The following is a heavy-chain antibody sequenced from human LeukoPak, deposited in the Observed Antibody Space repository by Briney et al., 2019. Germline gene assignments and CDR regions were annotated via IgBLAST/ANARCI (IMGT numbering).Heavy chain of an antibody. Sequence: SVKVSCKASGGTFSSYAISWVRQAPGQGLEWMGGIIPIFGTANYAQKFQGRVTITADESTSTAYMELSSLRSEDTAVYYCARAITIFGVVPELPDYWGQGTLVTVSS. CDR3: ARAITIFGVVPELPDY. D-gene: IGHD3-3*01. J-gene: IGHJ4*02. CDR1: GGTFSSYA. V-gene: IGHV1-69*13. CDR2: IIPIFGTA.